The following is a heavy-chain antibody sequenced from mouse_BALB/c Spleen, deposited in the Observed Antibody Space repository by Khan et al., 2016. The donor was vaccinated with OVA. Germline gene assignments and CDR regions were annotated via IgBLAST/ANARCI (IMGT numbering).Heavy chain of an antibody. Sequence: QVQLQQSGPELVKPGASVRISCKASGYTFTSYYIHWVKQRPGQGLEWIGWIYPGNVNTKYNEKFKGKATLTADKSSSTAYMQLSSLTSEDSAVXFSSRDDYFVGDAMDYWGQGTSVTVSS. CDR2: IYPGNVNT. J-gene: IGHJ4*01. CDR1: GYTFTSYY. CDR3: SRDDYFVGDAMDY. D-gene: IGHD2-4*01. V-gene: IGHV1S56*01.